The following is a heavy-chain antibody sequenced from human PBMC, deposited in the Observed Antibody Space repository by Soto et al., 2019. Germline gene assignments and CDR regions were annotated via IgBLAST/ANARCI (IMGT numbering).Heavy chain of an antibody. D-gene: IGHD2-15*01. Sequence: VQLSESGGGLVQPGGSLRLSCAASGFTFSSYVMSWVRQAPGKGLEWVSAISGSGGSTYYADSVKGRFTISRDNSKNTLYLQMNSLRAEDTAVYYCAKGVRCSGGSCDYDYWGQGTLVTVSS. CDR2: ISGSGGST. J-gene: IGHJ4*02. CDR3: AKGVRCSGGSCDYDY. CDR1: GFTFSSYV. V-gene: IGHV3-23*01.